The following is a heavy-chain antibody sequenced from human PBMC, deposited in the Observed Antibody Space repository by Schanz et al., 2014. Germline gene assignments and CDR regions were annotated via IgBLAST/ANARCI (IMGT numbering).Heavy chain of an antibody. V-gene: IGHV3-66*01. CDR2: IFGGDYT. CDR1: GFTVIGNY. D-gene: IGHD3-10*02. Sequence: EVQLVESGGGLVKPGGSLRLSCAASGFTVIGNYMSWVRQAPGKGLEWVSTIFGGDYTYYADSVKGRFTISRDNSKNTLYLQMSSLRVEDTGVYYCARGVHLALFDYWGQGTLVTVSS. J-gene: IGHJ4*02. CDR3: ARGVHLALFDY.